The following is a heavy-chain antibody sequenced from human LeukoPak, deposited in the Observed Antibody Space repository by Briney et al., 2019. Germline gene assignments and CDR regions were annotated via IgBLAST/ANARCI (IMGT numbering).Heavy chain of an antibody. D-gene: IGHD6-13*01. Sequence: SETLSLTCTVSGGSISSYYWSWIRQPPGKGLEWIGYIYYSGSTNYNPSLKSRVTISVDTSKNQFSLKLSSVTAADTAVYYCARDENSSRNYGIDVWGQGTTVTVSS. CDR2: IYYSGST. J-gene: IGHJ6*02. CDR3: ARDENSSRNYGIDV. V-gene: IGHV4-59*01. CDR1: GGSISSYY.